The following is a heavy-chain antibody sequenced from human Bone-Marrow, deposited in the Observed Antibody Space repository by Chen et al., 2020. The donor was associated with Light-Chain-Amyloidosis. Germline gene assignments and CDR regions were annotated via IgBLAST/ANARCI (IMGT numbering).Heavy chain of an antibody. CDR3: ARTSAPDPADNRGSYWTH. CDR2: ISGGRGDDT. D-gene: IGHD2-8*02. J-gene: IGHJ4*02. Sequence: EVQLLESGGNLVQPGGSLRLSCTASGFILDHYAMSWVRQAPGKGLEWVSAISGGRGDDTRYADSVRGRFTVSRDKSTLFLGMNSLRAEDTAVYYCARTSAPDPADNRGSYWTHWGQGTLVAVSS. CDR1: GFILDHYA. V-gene: IGHV3-23*01.